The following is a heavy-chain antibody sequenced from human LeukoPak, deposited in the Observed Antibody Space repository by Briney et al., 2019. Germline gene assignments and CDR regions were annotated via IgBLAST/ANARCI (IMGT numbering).Heavy chain of an antibody. D-gene: IGHD2-21*01. J-gene: IGHJ4*02. CDR3: AKGRIPGAYCGDDCYSPDY. Sequence: PGGSLRLSCAASGFTFDDYAMHWVRHAPGKGLEWVSLISWDGGRAYYADSVKGRFTISRDNRKNSLYLRINSLRAEDTALYYCAKGRIPGAYCGDDCYSPDYWGQGTLVTVSS. CDR1: GFTFDDYA. CDR2: ISWDGGRA. V-gene: IGHV3-43D*03.